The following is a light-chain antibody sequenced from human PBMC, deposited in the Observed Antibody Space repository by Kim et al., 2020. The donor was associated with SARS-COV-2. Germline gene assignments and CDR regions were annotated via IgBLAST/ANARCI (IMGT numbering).Light chain of an antibody. Sequence: PGHTASIPCSGDKLGDKYACWYQQKPGQSPVLVIYQDSKRPSGIPERFSGSNSGNTATLTISGTQAMDEADYYCQAWDSSTADVVFGGGTQLTVL. V-gene: IGLV3-1*01. CDR1: KLGDKY. CDR3: QAWDSSTADVV. CDR2: QDS. J-gene: IGLJ2*01.